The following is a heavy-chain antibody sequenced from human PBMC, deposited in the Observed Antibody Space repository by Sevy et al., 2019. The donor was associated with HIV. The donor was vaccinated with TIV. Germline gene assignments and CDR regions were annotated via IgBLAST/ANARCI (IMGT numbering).Heavy chain of an antibody. J-gene: IGHJ4*02. V-gene: IGHV4-34*01. Sequence: SETLSLTCAVYGGSFTGYFWTWIRQPPGKGLEWLGEINHNEDTNYNPALKSRVTISLDMSRSQFSLKLTSVTAADTAVYYCARGTRAKHIWGSYRYGGFDYSGQGNLVTVSS. CDR3: ARGTRAKHIWGSYRYGGFDY. D-gene: IGHD3-16*02. CDR1: GGSFTGYF. CDR2: INHNEDT.